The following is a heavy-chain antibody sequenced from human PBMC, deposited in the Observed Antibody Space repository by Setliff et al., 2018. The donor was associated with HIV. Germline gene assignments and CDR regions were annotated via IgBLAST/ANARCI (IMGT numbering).Heavy chain of an antibody. CDR1: GGTFSSYS. Sequence: SVKVSCKASGGTFSSYSITWVRQAPGQGLEWVGGIIPIFGTTNYAQNFQGRVTISADESTGTAYMELSSLRSEDTAVYYCARGRHAVVVTALEHDYWGQGTLVTVSS. J-gene: IGHJ4*02. D-gene: IGHD2-21*02. V-gene: IGHV1-69*13. CDR2: IIPIFGTT. CDR3: ARGRHAVVVTALEHDY.